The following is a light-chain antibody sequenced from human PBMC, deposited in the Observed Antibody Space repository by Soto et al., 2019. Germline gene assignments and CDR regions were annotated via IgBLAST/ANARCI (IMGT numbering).Light chain of an antibody. CDR2: DAT. V-gene: IGKV1-33*01. J-gene: IGKJ4*01. Sequence: DFQMTQSPASLSASVGDRVTITCQASQDISDYLNWYQQKPGAAPKLLIHDATNLQAGVPSRFSGSGSGTEFTFTISRLEPEDVATYYCQQYDTIPLTFGGGTKVEIK. CDR3: QQYDTIPLT. CDR1: QDISDY.